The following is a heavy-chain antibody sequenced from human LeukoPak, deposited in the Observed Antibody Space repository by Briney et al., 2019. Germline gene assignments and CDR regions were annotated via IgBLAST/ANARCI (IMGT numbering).Heavy chain of an antibody. V-gene: IGHV4-28*05. CDR3: ARAVGGDGSGSL. D-gene: IGHD3-10*01. Sequence: SETLSLTCAVSGYSISSSNWWGWIRQPPGKGLEWIGYIYYSGSIYYNPSLKSRVTMSVDMSTSQISLKLSSVTAADTAVYYCARAVGGDGSGSLWGPGTLVTVSS. CDR1: GYSISSSNW. J-gene: IGHJ4*02. CDR2: IYYSGSI.